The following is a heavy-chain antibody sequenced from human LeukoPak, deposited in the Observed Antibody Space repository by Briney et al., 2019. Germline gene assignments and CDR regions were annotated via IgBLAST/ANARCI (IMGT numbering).Heavy chain of an antibody. Sequence: SETLSLTCTVSGGSISSSSYYWGWIRQPPGKGLEWIGSIYYSGSTYYNPSLKSRVTISVDTSKNQFSLKLSSVTAADTAVYYCARGTTVTTRGGFDYWGQGTLVTVSS. D-gene: IGHD4-17*01. CDR3: ARGTTVTTRGGFDY. V-gene: IGHV4-39*01. CDR2: IYYSGST. J-gene: IGHJ4*02. CDR1: GGSISSSSYY.